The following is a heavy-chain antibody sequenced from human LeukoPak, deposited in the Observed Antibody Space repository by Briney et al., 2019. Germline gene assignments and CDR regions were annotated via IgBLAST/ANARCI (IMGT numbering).Heavy chain of an antibody. Sequence: KPSETLSVTCAVYGGSFSGYYWSWIRQPPGKGLEWIGEINDSGSTNYNPSLKSRVTISVDTSKNQFSLKLSSVTAADTAVYYCARQSSNKSELTTLYYYYYYGMNVWGQGTTVTASS. CDR2: INDSGST. V-gene: IGHV4-34*01. D-gene: IGHD1-26*01. CDR3: ARQSSNKSELTTLYYYYYYGMNV. CDR1: GGSFSGYY. J-gene: IGHJ6*02.